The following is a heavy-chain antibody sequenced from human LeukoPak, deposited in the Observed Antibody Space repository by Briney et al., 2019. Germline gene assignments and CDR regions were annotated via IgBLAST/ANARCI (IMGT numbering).Heavy chain of an antibody. Sequence: ASVKVSFKASGYTFTGYYMHWVRQAPGQGLEWMGWINPNSSGTNYAQKFQGRVTMTRDTSISTAYMELSSLRSDDTAVYYCARGSMGYCTGDCFHFGYWGQGALVTVSS. D-gene: IGHD2-8*02. CDR3: ARGSMGYCTGDCFHFGY. CDR1: GYTFTGYY. J-gene: IGHJ4*02. V-gene: IGHV1-2*02. CDR2: INPNSSGT.